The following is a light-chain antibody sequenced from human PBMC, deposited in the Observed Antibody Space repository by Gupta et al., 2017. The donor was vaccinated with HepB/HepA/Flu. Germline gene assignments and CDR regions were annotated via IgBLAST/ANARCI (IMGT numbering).Light chain of an antibody. Sequence: QSALTQPASVSGSPGQSITISCTGTSSDVGSHNSVSWYQQHPGKAPKFLIYDVSNRPSGVSYRFPGSKSGNTASLTVSGLQAEDEAYYYCCSYADSYTYVFGTGTKVTVL. V-gene: IGLV2-14*03. CDR3: CSYADSYTYV. CDR1: SSDVGSHNS. CDR2: DVS. J-gene: IGLJ1*01.